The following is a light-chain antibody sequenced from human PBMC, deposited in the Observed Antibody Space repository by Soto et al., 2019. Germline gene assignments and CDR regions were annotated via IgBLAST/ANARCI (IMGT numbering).Light chain of an antibody. Sequence: QAVLTQPRSVSGSPGQSVTISCTGTSNDVGAYHYVSWYQHHPGKAPKLIIYDVTQRPSGIPDRFSGSKSGNTASLTISGLQADDEADYHCCSYADNYFYVFGTGNKLTVL. J-gene: IGLJ1*01. CDR1: SNDVGAYHY. CDR2: DVT. CDR3: CSYADNYFYV. V-gene: IGLV2-11*01.